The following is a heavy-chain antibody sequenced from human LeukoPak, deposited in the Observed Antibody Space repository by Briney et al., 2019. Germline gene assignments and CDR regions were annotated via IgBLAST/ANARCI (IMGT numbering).Heavy chain of an antibody. V-gene: IGHV1-69*04. J-gene: IGHJ3*02. CDR3: ARPDNTGYNSSSGTGDAFDI. D-gene: IGHD6-13*01. CDR1: GGTFSSYA. CDR2: IIPILGIA. Sequence: SVKVSCKASGGTFSSYAISWVRQAPGQGLEWMGRIIPILGIANYAQKFQGRVTITADKSTSTAYMELSSLRSEDTAVYYCARPDNTGYNSSSGTGDAFDIWGQGTMVTVSS.